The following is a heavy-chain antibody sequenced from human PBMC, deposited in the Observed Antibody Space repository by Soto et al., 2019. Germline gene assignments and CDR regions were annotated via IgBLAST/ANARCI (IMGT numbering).Heavy chain of an antibody. Sequence: EVQVVESGGGLVQPGGSLRLSCAASGFTFSSHWMTWVRQVPGKGLEWEANINQDGSDQYYVDSVKGRFTISRDNAKNSLCLHMNSLRVEDTAVYYCATSMRHTLNPWGQGTLVTVSS. D-gene: IGHD2-8*01. CDR3: ATSMRHTLNP. J-gene: IGHJ5*02. V-gene: IGHV3-7*01. CDR1: GFTFSSHW. CDR2: INQDGSDQ.